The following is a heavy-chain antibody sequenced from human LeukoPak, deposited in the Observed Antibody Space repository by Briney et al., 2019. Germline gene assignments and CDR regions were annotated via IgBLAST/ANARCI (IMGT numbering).Heavy chain of an antibody. V-gene: IGHV3-23*01. CDR2: LSGSGGNT. D-gene: IGHD3-22*01. J-gene: IGHJ4*02. Sequence: GGSLRLSCAASGFNFSSYAMSWVRQAPGKGLEWVSTLSGSGGNTYCADSVKGRVTISRDNSKNTLYLQMNSLRAEDTAVYHCAKGSYYYDSADYFDYWGQGTLVTVSS. CDR1: GFNFSSYA. CDR3: AKGSYYYDSADYFDY.